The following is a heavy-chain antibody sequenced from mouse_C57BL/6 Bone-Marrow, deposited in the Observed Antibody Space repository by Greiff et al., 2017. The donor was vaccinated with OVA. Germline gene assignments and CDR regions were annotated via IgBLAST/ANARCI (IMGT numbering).Heavy chain of an antibody. D-gene: IGHD2-12*01. Sequence: QVQLQQPGAELVRPGTSVKLSCKASGYTFTSYWMHWVKQRPGQGLEWIGEIDPSDSYNNYNQKFKGKATLTVDTSSSTAYMQLSSLTSEDSAVYYCARSVTSAYWGQGTLVTVSA. CDR3: ARSVTSAY. CDR1: GYTFTSYW. J-gene: IGHJ3*01. V-gene: IGHV1-59*01. CDR2: IDPSDSYN.